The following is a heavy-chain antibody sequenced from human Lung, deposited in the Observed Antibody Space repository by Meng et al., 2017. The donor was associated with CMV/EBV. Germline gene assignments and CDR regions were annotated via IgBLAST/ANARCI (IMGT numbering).Heavy chain of an antibody. CDR1: GYTXTSYD. CDR2: MNPNSGNT. Sequence: ASXXVSXKASGYTXTSYDINWVRQATGQGLEWMGWMNPNSGNTGYAQKFQGRVTMTRNTSISTAYMELSSLRSEDTAVYCCARGLNGGLRFLEWLLRPYYYGMNVWXQGTXVTVSS. CDR3: ARGLNGGLRFLEWLLRPYYYGMNV. D-gene: IGHD3-3*01. J-gene: IGHJ6*02. V-gene: IGHV1-8*01.